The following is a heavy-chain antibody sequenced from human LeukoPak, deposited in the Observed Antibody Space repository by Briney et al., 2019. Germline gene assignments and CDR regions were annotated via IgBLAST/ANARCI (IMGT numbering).Heavy chain of an antibody. Sequence: ASVKVSCKASGYTFTSYDINWVRQATGQGLERMGWMNPNSGNTGYAQKFQGRVTMTRNTSISTAYMELSSLRSEDTAVYYCARGLTVTGPDRDYWGQGTLVTVSS. D-gene: IGHD4-17*01. CDR2: MNPNSGNT. CDR1: GYTFTSYD. J-gene: IGHJ4*02. CDR3: ARGLTVTGPDRDY. V-gene: IGHV1-8*01.